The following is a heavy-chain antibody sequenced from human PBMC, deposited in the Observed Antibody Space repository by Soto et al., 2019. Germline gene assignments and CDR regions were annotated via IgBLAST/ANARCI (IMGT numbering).Heavy chain of an antibody. J-gene: IGHJ4*02. V-gene: IGHV4-39*01. CDR2: LFYTGST. D-gene: IGHD5-18*01. CDR1: GGSIRSNYY. Sequence: ETLSLTCTVFGGSIRSNYYWGWIRQPPGKGPEWVGSLFYTGSTYYDPSLKSRVTISFDTSKNQFSLKLSSMTAADTAIYYCARQSYSSGYMSDYWGRGTLVTVSS. CDR3: ARQSYSSGYMSDY.